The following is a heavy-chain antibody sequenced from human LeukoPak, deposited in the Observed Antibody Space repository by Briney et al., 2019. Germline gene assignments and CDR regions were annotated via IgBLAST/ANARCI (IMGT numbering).Heavy chain of an antibody. CDR2: IYSGGST. CDR1: GFTVSSNY. V-gene: IGHV3-53*01. D-gene: IGHD3-22*01. CDR3: ARLHSLIRAQPDDC. J-gene: IGHJ4*02. Sequence: GGSLRLSCAASGFTVSSNYMSWVRQAPGKGLEGVSIIYSGGSTYYADSVKGRFTISRDNSKNTLYLQLNSLRAEDTAVYYCARLHSLIRAQPDDCWGQGTLVTVSS.